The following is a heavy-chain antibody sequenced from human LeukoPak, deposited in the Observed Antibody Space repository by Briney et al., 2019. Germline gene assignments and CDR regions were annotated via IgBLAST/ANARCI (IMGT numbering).Heavy chain of an antibody. CDR1: GFTFSSYA. Sequence: GGSLRLSCAASGFTFSSYAMHWVHQAPGKGLEWVAVISYDGSNKYYADSVKGRFTISRDNSKNTLYLQMNSLRAEDTAVYYCARSVSGYCSSTSCYGPFDYWGQGTLVTVSS. D-gene: IGHD2-2*01. CDR3: ARSVSGYCSSTSCYGPFDY. J-gene: IGHJ4*02. CDR2: ISYDGSNK. V-gene: IGHV3-30*01.